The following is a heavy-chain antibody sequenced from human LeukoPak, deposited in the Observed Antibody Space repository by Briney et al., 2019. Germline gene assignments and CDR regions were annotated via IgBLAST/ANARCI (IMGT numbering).Heavy chain of an antibody. CDR2: IGAYDGKT. CDR3: ARVRDFWSGYYNWFDP. D-gene: IGHD3-3*01. Sequence: GASVKVACKASGYTFTTYAISWVRQAPGQGLEWMGWIGAYDGKTNYAQKFQGRVTVTTDTSTSTAYMELRSLRSDDTAVYYCARVRDFWSGYYNWFDPWGQGTLVTVSS. V-gene: IGHV1-18*01. J-gene: IGHJ5*02. CDR1: GYTFTTYA.